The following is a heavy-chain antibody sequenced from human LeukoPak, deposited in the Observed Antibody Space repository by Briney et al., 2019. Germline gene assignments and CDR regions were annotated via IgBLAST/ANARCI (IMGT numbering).Heavy chain of an antibody. CDR1: GFTFSDYY. J-gene: IGHJ4*02. CDR3: ARDQGWGYYGSGSYVDY. D-gene: IGHD3-10*01. Sequence: GGSLRLSCEASGFTFSDYYMSWIRQAPGQGLEWVSYISSSSSYTNYADSVKGRFTISRDNAKNSLYLQMNRLRAEDTAVYYCARDQGWGYYGSGSYVDYWGQGTLVTVSS. CDR2: ISSSSSYT. V-gene: IGHV3-11*05.